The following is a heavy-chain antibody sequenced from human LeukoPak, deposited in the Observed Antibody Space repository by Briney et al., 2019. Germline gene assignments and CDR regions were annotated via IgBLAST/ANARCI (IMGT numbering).Heavy chain of an antibody. D-gene: IGHD3-3*01. CDR2: IGTAGDT. V-gene: IGHV3-13*01. Sequence: GGSLRLSCAASGFTFSSYDMHWVRRATGKGLEWVSAIGTAGDTYYPGSVKGRFTISRENAKNSLYLQMNSLRAGDTAVYYCARGGNYDFWSGYYDAFDIWGQGTMVTVSS. CDR1: GFTFSSYD. J-gene: IGHJ3*02. CDR3: ARGGNYDFWSGYYDAFDI.